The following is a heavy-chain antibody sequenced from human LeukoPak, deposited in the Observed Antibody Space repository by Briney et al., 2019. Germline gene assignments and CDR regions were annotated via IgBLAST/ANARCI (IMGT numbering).Heavy chain of an antibody. V-gene: IGHV1-69*17. CDR2: IIPFYGIT. J-gene: IGHJ6*04. Sequence: SVKVSCKASGGTFGTYAITWVRQAPGKGLEWMGGIIPFYGITNYAENFQGRVTITADKSTNTAYMEVNSLKSEDTAVYFCARCTQLERRGEYYYYYGMDVWGRGTTVTVSS. D-gene: IGHD1-1*01. CDR1: GGTFGTYA. CDR3: ARCTQLERRGEYYYYYGMDV.